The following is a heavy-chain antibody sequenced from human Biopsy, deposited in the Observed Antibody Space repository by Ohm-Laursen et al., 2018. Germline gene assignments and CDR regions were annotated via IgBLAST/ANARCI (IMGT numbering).Heavy chain of an antibody. CDR3: ATKLTGYFHH. Sequence: ASVKVSCKASGGPFSSYAVTWVRQAPGQGLEWMGGIIGMFGTADYAQKFQDRVTVAADTSTSTATMELRSLRSDDTAVYYCATKLTGYFHHWGQGTLVSVSS. CDR2: IIGMFGTA. CDR1: GGPFSSYA. V-gene: IGHV1-69*06. D-gene: IGHD3-9*01. J-gene: IGHJ1*01.